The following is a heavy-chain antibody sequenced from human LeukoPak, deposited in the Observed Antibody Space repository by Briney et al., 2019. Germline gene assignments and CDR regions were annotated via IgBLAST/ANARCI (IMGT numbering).Heavy chain of an antibody. CDR1: GFTFDDYA. CDR2: ISWDGGSA. V-gene: IGHV3-43D*04. D-gene: IGHD3-3*01. J-gene: IGHJ6*03. Sequence: GGSLRLSCAASGFTFDDYAMHWVRQAPGKGLEWVSLISWDGGSAYYADSVKGRFTISRDNSKNSLYLQMNSLRAEDTALYYCAKGAVTIFGVVIREDYYYMDVWGKGTTVTVSS. CDR3: AKGAVTIFGVVIREDYYYMDV.